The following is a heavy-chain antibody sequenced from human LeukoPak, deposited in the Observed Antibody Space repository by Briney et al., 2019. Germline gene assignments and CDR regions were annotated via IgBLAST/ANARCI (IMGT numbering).Heavy chain of an antibody. V-gene: IGHV3-43*01. CDR1: GFTFDDYT. CDR3: AKDFSADWLQFTHMDV. Sequence: GGSLRLSCAASGFTFDDYTMHWVRQAPGKSLEWVSLIRWDGGSTYYADSVKGRFTISRDNSKNSLYLQMNSLRTEDTALYFCAKDFSADWLQFTHMDVWGKGTTVTVSS. CDR2: IRWDGGST. D-gene: IGHD3-9*01. J-gene: IGHJ6*03.